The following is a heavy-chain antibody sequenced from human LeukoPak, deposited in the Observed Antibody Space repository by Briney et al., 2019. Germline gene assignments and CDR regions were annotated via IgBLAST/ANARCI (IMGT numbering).Heavy chain of an antibody. CDR3: SRVRASFDY. J-gene: IGHJ4*02. Sequence: GGSLRLSCAASGFTFSTYPMNWVRQAPGKGLEWVSSIDPSSSYIYYADSVRGRFTISRDNAQNSLYLQVNSLRAEDTAVYYCSRVRASFDYWGQGTLVTVAS. D-gene: IGHD3-10*01. CDR1: GFTFSTYP. CDR2: IDPSSSYI. V-gene: IGHV3-21*01.